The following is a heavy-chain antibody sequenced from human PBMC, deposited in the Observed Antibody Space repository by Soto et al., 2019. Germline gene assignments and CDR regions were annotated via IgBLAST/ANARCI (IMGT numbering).Heavy chain of an antibody. V-gene: IGHV4-39*01. D-gene: IGHD2-21*02. J-gene: IGHJ5*02. CDR1: GGPISSSSYY. CDR3: ARHGLAYCGGDCYPTNWLDP. Sequence: SETLSLTCTVAGGPISSSSYYWGWIRQPPGKGLEWIGSIYYSGSTYYNPSLKSRVTISVDTSKNQFSLKLSSVTAADTAVYYCARHGLAYCGGDCYPTNWLDPWGQGTLVTVSS. CDR2: IYYSGST.